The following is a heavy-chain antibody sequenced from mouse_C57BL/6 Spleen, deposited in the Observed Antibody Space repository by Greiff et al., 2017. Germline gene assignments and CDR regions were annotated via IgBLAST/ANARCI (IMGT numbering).Heavy chain of an antibody. CDR3: ARMDYYGSSYFWYFDV. Sequence: EVKLMESEGGLVQPGSSMKLSCTASGFTFSDYYMVWVRQVPEKGLEWVANINYDGSSTYYLDSLKSRFIISRDNAKNILYLQMSSLKSEDTATYYCARMDYYGSSYFWYFDVWGTGTTVTVSS. D-gene: IGHD1-1*01. CDR1: GFTFSDYY. CDR2: INYDGSST. J-gene: IGHJ1*03. V-gene: IGHV5-16*01.